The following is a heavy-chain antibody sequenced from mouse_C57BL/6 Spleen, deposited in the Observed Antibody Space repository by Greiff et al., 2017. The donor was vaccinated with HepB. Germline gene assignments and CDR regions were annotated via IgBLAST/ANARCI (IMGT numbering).Heavy chain of an antibody. V-gene: IGHV1-42*01. J-gene: IGHJ4*01. CDR3: ARLGGYDGDYYAMDY. D-gene: IGHD2-2*01. Sequence: VQLQQSGPELVKPGASVKISCKASGYSFTGYYMNWVKQSPEKSLEWIGEINPSTGGTTYNQKFKAKATLTVDKSSSTAYMQLKSLTSEDSAVYYCARLGGYDGDYYAMDYWGPGTSVTVSS. CDR2: INPSTGGT. CDR1: GYSFTGYY.